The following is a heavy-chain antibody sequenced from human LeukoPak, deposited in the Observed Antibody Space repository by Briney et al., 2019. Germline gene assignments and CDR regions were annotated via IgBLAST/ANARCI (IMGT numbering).Heavy chain of an antibody. V-gene: IGHV3-30*18. CDR3: AKDSSSGWYGAFDI. D-gene: IGHD6-19*01. CDR2: ISYDGSNK. J-gene: IGHJ3*02. CDR1: GFTSSSYG. Sequence: GGSLRLSCAASGFTSSSYGMHWVRQAPGKGLEWVAVISYDGSNKYYADSVKGRFTISRDNSKNTLYLQMNSLRAEDTAVYYCAKDSSSGWYGAFDIWGQGTMVTVSS.